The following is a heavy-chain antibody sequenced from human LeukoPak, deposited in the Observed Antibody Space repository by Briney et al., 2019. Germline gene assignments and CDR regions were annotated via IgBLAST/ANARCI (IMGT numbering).Heavy chain of an antibody. Sequence: SETLSLTCTVSGGSISSSSYYWGWIRQPPGKGLEWIGSIYYSGSTYYNPSLKSRVTISVDTSKNQFSLRLSSVTAADTAVYYCARDLITMVRGVPHPNWFDPWGQGTLVTVSS. CDR3: ARDLITMVRGVPHPNWFDP. CDR1: GGSISSSSYY. V-gene: IGHV4-39*07. D-gene: IGHD3-10*01. CDR2: IYYSGST. J-gene: IGHJ5*02.